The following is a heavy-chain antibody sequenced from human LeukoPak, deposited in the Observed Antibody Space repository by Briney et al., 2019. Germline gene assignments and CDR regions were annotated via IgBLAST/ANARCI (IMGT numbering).Heavy chain of an antibody. J-gene: IGHJ4*02. V-gene: IGHV1-18*01. CDR1: GYTFTSYG. Sequence: ASVKVSCKASGYTFTSYGISWVRQAPGQELESMGWISAYNGNTNYAQKLQGRVTMTTDTSTSTAYMELRSLRSDDTAVYYCARAGYSGYDFPLDYWGQGTLVTVSS. D-gene: IGHD5-12*01. CDR3: ARAGYSGYDFPLDY. CDR2: ISAYNGNT.